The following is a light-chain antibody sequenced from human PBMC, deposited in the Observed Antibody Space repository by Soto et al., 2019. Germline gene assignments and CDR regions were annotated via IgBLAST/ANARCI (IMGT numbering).Light chain of an antibody. Sequence: EIVLTQSPATLSLSPGERATLSCRASQSVSSYLAWYQQKPGQAPRLLIYDASNRATGIPARLSGSGSGTDFTLTISSLEPEDFAVYYCQQRSNWPFGQGTKLEIK. J-gene: IGKJ2*01. CDR2: DAS. V-gene: IGKV3-11*01. CDR1: QSVSSY. CDR3: QQRSNWP.